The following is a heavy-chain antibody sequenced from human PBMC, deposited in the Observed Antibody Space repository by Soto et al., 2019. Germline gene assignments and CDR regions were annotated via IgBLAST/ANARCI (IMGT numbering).Heavy chain of an antibody. Sequence: PGGSLRLSCAASGFTFSSYSMNWVRQAPGKGLGWVSSISSSSSYIYYADSVKGRFTISRDNAKNSLYLQMNSLRAEDTAVYYCARDPVLDDFWSGYYRTKIPNPNWFDPWGQGTLVTVSS. V-gene: IGHV3-21*01. CDR3: ARDPVLDDFWSGYYRTKIPNPNWFDP. D-gene: IGHD3-3*01. CDR1: GFTFSSYS. J-gene: IGHJ5*02. CDR2: ISSSSSYI.